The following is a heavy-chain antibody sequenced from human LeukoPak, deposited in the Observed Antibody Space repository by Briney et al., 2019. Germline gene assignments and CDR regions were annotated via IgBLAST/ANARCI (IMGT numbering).Heavy chain of an antibody. V-gene: IGHV1-18*01. Sequence: GASVKVSCKASGYTFTNYGISWVRQAPGQGLEWMGWISTYDGNTNYAQKFQGRVTMTTDTLTTTAYMELRSLRSDDTAVYYCARGSPPRRNYDSRGYYSYYFDYWGQGTLVTVSS. CDR3: ARGSPPRRNYDSRGYYSYYFDY. D-gene: IGHD3-22*01. CDR2: ISTYDGNT. J-gene: IGHJ4*02. CDR1: GYTFTNYG.